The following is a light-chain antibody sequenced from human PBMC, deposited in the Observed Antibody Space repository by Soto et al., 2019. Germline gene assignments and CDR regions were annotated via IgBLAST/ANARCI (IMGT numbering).Light chain of an antibody. V-gene: IGLV2-14*03. CDR3: LSYLANIEA. Sequence: QSALTQPASVSGSLGQSITISCTGTSGDVGTYDYVSWYQQHPGKAPKLLIFDVSSRPSGISDRFSGSQSGNTASLTISGLQAEDEADYYCLSYLANIEAFGSGTKLTVL. CDR1: SGDVGTYDY. CDR2: DVS. J-gene: IGLJ2*01.